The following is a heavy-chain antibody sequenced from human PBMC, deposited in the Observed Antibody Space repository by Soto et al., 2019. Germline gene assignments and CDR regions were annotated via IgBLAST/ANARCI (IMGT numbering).Heavy chain of an antibody. D-gene: IGHD6-13*01. V-gene: IGHV4-4*02. Sequence: PSETLSLTCAVSGGSISSSNRGSWVRQSPGKGLDWIGEIHHSGSTYYNPSLKSRVTISGDTSKNQFSLKLSSVTAADTAVYYCARGESSSWRQNWFDPWGQGTLVTVSS. J-gene: IGHJ5*02. CDR2: IHHSGST. CDR3: ARGESSSWRQNWFDP. CDR1: GGSISSSNR.